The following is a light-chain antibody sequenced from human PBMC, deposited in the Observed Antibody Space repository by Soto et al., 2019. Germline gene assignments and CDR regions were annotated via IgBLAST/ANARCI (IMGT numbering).Light chain of an antibody. J-gene: IGKJ1*01. Sequence: DIQMTQSPSTLSASVGDRVTITCRASQSTSTWLAWHQQRPGKTPKLLISEASKLESGVPSRFSGSGSGTEFTLTISSLQPDDFATYYCQQYITYPYAFGQGTKVEIK. CDR1: QSTSTW. V-gene: IGKV1-5*03. CDR2: EAS. CDR3: QQYITYPYA.